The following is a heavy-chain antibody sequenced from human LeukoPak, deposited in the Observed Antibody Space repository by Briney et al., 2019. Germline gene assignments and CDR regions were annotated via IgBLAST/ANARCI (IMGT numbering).Heavy chain of an antibody. D-gene: IGHD2-8*01. CDR1: GYSFASSW. V-gene: IGHV5-51*01. Sequence: GESLKISCKGSGYSFASSWIGWVRQMPGKGLEWMGTIYPGDSDVKYSPSFQGQVTVSADKSIATAYLQWRSLKASATALYYCARRTNFASFLPARPNDAFDIWGKGTTVPV. CDR2: IYPGDSDV. J-gene: IGHJ3*02. CDR3: ARRTNFASFLPARPNDAFDI.